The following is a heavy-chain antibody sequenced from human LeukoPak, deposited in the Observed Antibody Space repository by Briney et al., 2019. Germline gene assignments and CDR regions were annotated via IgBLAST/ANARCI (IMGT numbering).Heavy chain of an antibody. Sequence: PGGSQSLFCAASGFTFSSYAMSWVRQAPGKGLEWVSVISGSGGSTYYADSMKGRFTISRDNSENTLYLQMNSLRAEDTAVYYCAKDVDGRVGAMDVWGQGTTVTVSS. CDR1: GFTFSSYA. CDR2: ISGSGGST. D-gene: IGHD1-26*01. J-gene: IGHJ6*02. V-gene: IGHV3-23*01. CDR3: AKDVDGRVGAMDV.